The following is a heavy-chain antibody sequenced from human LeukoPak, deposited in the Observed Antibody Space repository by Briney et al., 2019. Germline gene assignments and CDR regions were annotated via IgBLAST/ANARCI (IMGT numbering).Heavy chain of an antibody. D-gene: IGHD3-22*01. V-gene: IGHV1-18*01. CDR1: GYTFTSYG. CDR2: ISAYNGNT. J-gene: IGHJ4*02. Sequence: ASVKVSCKASGYTFTSYGISWVRQAPGQGLEWMGWISAYNGNTNYAQKLQGRVTMTTNTSTSTAYMELRSLRSDDTAVYYCARDRTYYYDSSGYYVDYWGQGTLDTVSS. CDR3: ARDRTYYYDSSGYYVDY.